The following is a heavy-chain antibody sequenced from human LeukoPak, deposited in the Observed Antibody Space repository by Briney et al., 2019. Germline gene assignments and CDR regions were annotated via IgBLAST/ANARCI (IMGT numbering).Heavy chain of an antibody. V-gene: IGHV1-8*01. CDR2: MNPNSGNT. Sequence: ASVKVSCKASGYTFTSYDINWVRQATGQGLEWMGWMNPNSGNTGYAQKFQGRVTMTRNTSISTAYMELSSLRSEDTVVYYCARGLDYYGSGSYYNHYYYYGMDVWGQGTTVTVSS. J-gene: IGHJ6*02. CDR3: ARGLDYYGSGSYYNHYYYYGMDV. CDR1: GYTFTSYD. D-gene: IGHD3-10*01.